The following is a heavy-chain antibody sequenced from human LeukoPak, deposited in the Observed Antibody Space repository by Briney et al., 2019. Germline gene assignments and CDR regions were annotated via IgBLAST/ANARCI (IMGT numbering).Heavy chain of an antibody. CDR1: GGSISIGGYY. J-gene: IGHJ4*02. V-gene: IGHV4-61*08. CDR3: ARGRAFVVVPAATYDY. D-gene: IGHD2-2*01. Sequence: PSQTLSLTCTVSGGSISIGGYYWSWIRQHPGKGLEWIGYIYYSGSTNYNPSLKSRVTISVDTSKNQFSLKLSSVTAADTAVYYCARGRAFVVVPAATYDYWGQGTLVTVSS. CDR2: IYYSGST.